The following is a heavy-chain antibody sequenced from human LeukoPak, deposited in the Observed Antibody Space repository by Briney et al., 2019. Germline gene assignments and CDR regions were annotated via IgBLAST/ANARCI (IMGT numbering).Heavy chain of an antibody. J-gene: IGHJ4*02. CDR2: IHYSGST. V-gene: IGHV4-59*08. Sequence: NSSETLSLTCTVSGGSISSYYWSWIRQPPGKGLEWIGYIHYSGSTNYNPSLKSRVTISVDTSKNQFSLKLSSVTAADTAVYYCATSPRYDSSGKAGIGYFDYWGQGTLVTVSS. CDR3: ATSPRYDSSGKAGIGYFDY. CDR1: GGSISSYY. D-gene: IGHD3-22*01.